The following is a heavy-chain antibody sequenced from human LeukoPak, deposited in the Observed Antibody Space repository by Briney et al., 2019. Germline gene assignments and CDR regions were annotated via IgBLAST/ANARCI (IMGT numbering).Heavy chain of an antibody. CDR3: AKRGGSYFDDY. V-gene: IGHV1-69*05. J-gene: IGHJ4*02. CDR1: GGTFSSYA. CDR2: IIPIFGTA. D-gene: IGHD1-26*01. Sequence: ASVKVSCKASGGTFSSYAISWVRQAPGQGLEWMGGIIPIFGTANYAQKFQGRVTITTDESTSTVYMELSSLRSEDTAVYYCAKRGGSYFDDYWGQGTLVTVSS.